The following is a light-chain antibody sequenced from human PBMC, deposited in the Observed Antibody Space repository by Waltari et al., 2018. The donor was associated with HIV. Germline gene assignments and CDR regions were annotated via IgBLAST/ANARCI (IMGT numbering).Light chain of an antibody. J-gene: IGKJ4*01. CDR3: QQHYTTPLT. CDR1: QSVLYSSNNKNY. Sequence: DIVMTQSPDSLAVSLGERATINCKSSQSVLYSSNNKNYLAWYQQKPGQPPKLLIYWASARESGVPDRFSASGSGIDFTLTISSLQAEDVAVYYCQQHYTTPLTFGGGTKVEI. CDR2: WAS. V-gene: IGKV4-1*01.